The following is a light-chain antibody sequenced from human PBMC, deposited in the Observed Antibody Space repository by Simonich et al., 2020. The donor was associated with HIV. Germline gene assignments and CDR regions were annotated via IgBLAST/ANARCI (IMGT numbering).Light chain of an antibody. Sequence: EIVITQYSDSLAVSLGEMATINCKYSQIMLYSSNNMNNLTWYQQKPGQPPKSLIYWASTRESGVPDRFSGSGSGTDFTLTISSLQAEDVAVYYCQQYYSTPITFGQGTRLEIK. CDR2: WAS. V-gene: IGKV4-1*01. CDR3: QQYYSTPIT. J-gene: IGKJ5*01. CDR1: QIMLYSSNNMNN.